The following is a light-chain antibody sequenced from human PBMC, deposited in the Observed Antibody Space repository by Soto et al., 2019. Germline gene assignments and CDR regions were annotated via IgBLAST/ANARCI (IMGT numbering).Light chain of an antibody. CDR2: DVS. J-gene: IGLJ1*01. CDR1: SSDVGGYNY. V-gene: IGLV2-14*01. Sequence: QSALTQPASVSGSPGQSITISCTGTSSDVGGYNYVSWYQQHPGKAPKLMIYDVSNRPSGVSNRFSDSKSGNTASLTISGLQAEDEADYYCSSYTSSSLDVFGTGTKVTVL. CDR3: SSYTSSSLDV.